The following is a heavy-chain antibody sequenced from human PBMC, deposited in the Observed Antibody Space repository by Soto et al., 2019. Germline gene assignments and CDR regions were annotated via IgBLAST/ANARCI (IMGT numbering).Heavy chain of an antibody. CDR2: TYYRSKWYN. CDR1: GDSVSSNSAA. J-gene: IGHJ5*02. Sequence: PSQTLSLTCAISGDSVSSNSAAWNCISQSPSRGLEWLGRTYYRSKWYNDYAVSVKSRITINPDTSKNQFSLQLNSVTPEDTAVYYCARGYSSSWYNWFDPWGQGTLVTVSS. CDR3: ARGYSSSWYNWFDP. D-gene: IGHD6-13*01. V-gene: IGHV6-1*01.